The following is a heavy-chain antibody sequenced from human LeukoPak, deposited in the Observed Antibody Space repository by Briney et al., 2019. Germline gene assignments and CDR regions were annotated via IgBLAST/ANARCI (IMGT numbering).Heavy chain of an antibody. J-gene: IGHJ4*02. CDR1: GYTFTSYG. CDR3: ARVENDYGDSDYFDY. CDR2: ISAYNGNT. V-gene: IGHV1-18*01. D-gene: IGHD4-17*01. Sequence: APVKVSCKASGYTFTSYGISWVRQAPGQGLEWMGWISAYNGNTNYAQKLQGRVTTTTDTSTSTAYMELRSLRSDDTAVYYCARVENDYGDSDYFDYWGQGTLVTVSS.